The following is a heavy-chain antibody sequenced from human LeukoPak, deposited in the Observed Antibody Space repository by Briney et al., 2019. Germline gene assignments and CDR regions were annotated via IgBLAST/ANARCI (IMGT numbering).Heavy chain of an antibody. CDR3: ARGVGGKGSYYYYGVDV. D-gene: IGHD1-26*01. J-gene: IGHJ6*02. CDR2: IYYSGST. Sequence: SETLSLTCTVSGGSISSSSYYWGWIRQPPGKGLEWIGSIYYSGSTNYNPSLKSRVTISLDTSTNQFSLKLSSVTAADTAVYFCARGVGGKGSYYYYGVDVWGQGTTVTVSS. CDR1: GGSISSSSYY. V-gene: IGHV4-39*07.